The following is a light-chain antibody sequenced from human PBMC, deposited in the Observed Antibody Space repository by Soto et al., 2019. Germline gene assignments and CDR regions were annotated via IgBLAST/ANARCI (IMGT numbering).Light chain of an antibody. CDR2: AAS. CDR1: QGISSY. CDR3: EQHYSYPLT. J-gene: IGKJ5*01. Sequence: AIRMTQSPSSLSASTGARVTITCRASQGISSYLAWYQQKPGKAPKLLIYAASTLQSGVPYRFSDSGTGTEFDLSSSCLQSEDFATYYCEQHYSYPLTFGQGTRLEIK. V-gene: IGKV1-8*01.